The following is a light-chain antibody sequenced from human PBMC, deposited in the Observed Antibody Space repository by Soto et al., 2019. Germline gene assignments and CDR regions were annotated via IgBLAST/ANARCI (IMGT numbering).Light chain of an antibody. Sequence: EIVLTQSPGTLSLSPGERATLSCRASQSVSSSNLAWYQQKPGQAPRLLIYGASSRATGIPDRFSGSGSGTDFTLTISRLEAEDVAVYSCQQYGSTPRTFGQGAKVEIK. CDR2: GAS. V-gene: IGKV3-20*01. J-gene: IGKJ1*01. CDR1: QSVSSSN. CDR3: QQYGSTPRT.